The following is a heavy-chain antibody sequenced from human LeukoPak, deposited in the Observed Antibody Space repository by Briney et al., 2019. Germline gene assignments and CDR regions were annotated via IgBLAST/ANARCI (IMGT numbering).Heavy chain of an antibody. Sequence: ETLSLTCTVSGGSISSYYWSWIRQPPGKGLEWIGEIYLSGSTNYNPSLKRRVTISVDTSKNQYSLKLSSVTAADTAVYYCARGRTDAAVAGNFDYWGQGTLVTVSS. D-gene: IGHD6-19*01. CDR3: ARGRTDAAVAGNFDY. CDR2: IYLSGST. V-gene: IGHV4-59*12. J-gene: IGHJ4*02. CDR1: GGSISSYY.